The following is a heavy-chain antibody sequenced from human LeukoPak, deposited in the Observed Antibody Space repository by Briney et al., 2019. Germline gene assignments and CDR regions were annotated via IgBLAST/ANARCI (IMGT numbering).Heavy chain of an antibody. Sequence: GGSLRLSCAASGFPFSSYAMSWVRQAPGKGLDWVSAISVSGGSTYYADSVKGRSTISRDNSKNTLYLQMNSLRAEDTARYYCAKGHSSGWSGHFDYWGQGTLVTVSS. D-gene: IGHD6-19*01. CDR2: ISVSGGST. V-gene: IGHV3-23*01. CDR1: GFPFSSYA. CDR3: AKGHSSGWSGHFDY. J-gene: IGHJ4*02.